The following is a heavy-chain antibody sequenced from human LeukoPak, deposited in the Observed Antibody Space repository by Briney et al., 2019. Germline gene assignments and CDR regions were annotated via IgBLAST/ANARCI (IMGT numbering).Heavy chain of an antibody. V-gene: IGHV3-21*01. CDR2: ISASSNFI. CDR1: GFTFSTHS. CDR3: ARPATGYCSSAGCHWDS. J-gene: IGHJ4*02. D-gene: IGHD2-2*01. Sequence: GSLRLSCAASGFTFSTHSMYWVRQAPGEGLEWVSSISASSNFIHYAESVRGRFTISRDNAKNSLYLQMNSLGAQDTAVYYCARPATGYCSSAGCHWDSWGQGTLVTVSS.